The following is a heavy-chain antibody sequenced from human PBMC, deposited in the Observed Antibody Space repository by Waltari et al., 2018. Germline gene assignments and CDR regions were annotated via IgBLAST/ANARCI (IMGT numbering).Heavy chain of an antibody. J-gene: IGHJ2*01. CDR1: GFTFSSYG. Sequence: EEQLVESGGGLIQPGGSLRLSCAASGFTFSSYGMSWVRQAPGKGLEWVSYITNSGATHYADPLRGRFIVSRDNAKSSLYLQMNSLRAEDTALYYCARGYCGGDCSSSARYVDIWGRGTLVSVSS. CDR3: ARGYCGGDCSSSARYVDI. D-gene: IGHD2-21*02. V-gene: IGHV3-48*04. CDR2: ITNSGAT.